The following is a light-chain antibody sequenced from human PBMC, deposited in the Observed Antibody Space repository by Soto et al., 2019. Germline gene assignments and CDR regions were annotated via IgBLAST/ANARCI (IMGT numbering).Light chain of an antibody. CDR1: QSADIN. Sequence: EIVLTQSPATQSVSPGERVTLSCRASQSADINLAWYQQKPGQAPRLLIYGASTRAIDMPGRFSGRGSGTEFTLTISSLQSEDFAVYYCQQYRNWPRTFGQGTKVDI. CDR3: QQYRNWPRT. CDR2: GAS. J-gene: IGKJ1*01. V-gene: IGKV3-15*01.